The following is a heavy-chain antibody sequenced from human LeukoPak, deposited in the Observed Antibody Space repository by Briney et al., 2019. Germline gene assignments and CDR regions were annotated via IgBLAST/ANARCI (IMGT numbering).Heavy chain of an antibody. CDR1: GGSISSYY. J-gene: IGHJ3*02. CDR3: ARDGAVDILTGYGAFDI. V-gene: IGHV4-59*01. CDR2: VYYSGSN. Sequence: SETLSLTCTASGGSISSYYWNWIRQPPGEGLEWIGYVYYSGSNNYNPSLKSRVTISVETSKNQFSLKVNSVTAADTAVYYCARDGAVDILTGYGAFDIWGQGTMVTVSS. D-gene: IGHD3-9*01.